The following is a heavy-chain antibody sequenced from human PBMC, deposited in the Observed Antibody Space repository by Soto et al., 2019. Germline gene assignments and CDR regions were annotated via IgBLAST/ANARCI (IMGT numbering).Heavy chain of an antibody. CDR3: ARDLGITGTTPYYYGMDV. CDR2: INPNSGGT. CDR1: GYTFTGYY. Sequence: GASVKVSCKASGYTFTGYYMHWVRQGPGQRLEWMGWINPNSGGTNYAQKFQGWVTMTRDTSISTAYMELSRLRSDDTAVYYCARDLGITGTTPYYYGMDVWGQGTTVTVSS. J-gene: IGHJ6*02. V-gene: IGHV1-2*04. D-gene: IGHD1-20*01.